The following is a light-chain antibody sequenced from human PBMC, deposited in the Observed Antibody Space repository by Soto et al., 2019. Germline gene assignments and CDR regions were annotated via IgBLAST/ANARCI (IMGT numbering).Light chain of an antibody. CDR1: QSVSRN. Sequence: EVVLTQSPATLSVSPGDRATLSCRASQSVSRNLAWYQQKPGQAPRLLIYGASTRATGVPARFSGSGSATEFTLSISSLQSEDGAVSYCQQYGDWPPETFGQGTKLEI. CDR2: GAS. V-gene: IGKV3-15*01. J-gene: IGKJ2*01. CDR3: QQYGDWPPET.